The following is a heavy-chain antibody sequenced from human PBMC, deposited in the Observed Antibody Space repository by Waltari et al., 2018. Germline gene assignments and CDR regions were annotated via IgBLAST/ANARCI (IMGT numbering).Heavy chain of an antibody. J-gene: IGHJ6*02. Sequence: QVQLQQWGAGLLKPSETLSLTCAVYGGSFSGYYWSWIRQPPGKGLEWIGEIKHSGSTNYNPSIKSRVTISVDTSKNQFSLKLSSVTAADTAVYYCARGRRYQLLPYYYYYYGMDVWGQGTTVTVSS. D-gene: IGHD2-2*01. CDR1: GGSFSGYY. V-gene: IGHV4-34*01. CDR3: ARGRRYQLLPYYYYYYGMDV. CDR2: IKHSGST.